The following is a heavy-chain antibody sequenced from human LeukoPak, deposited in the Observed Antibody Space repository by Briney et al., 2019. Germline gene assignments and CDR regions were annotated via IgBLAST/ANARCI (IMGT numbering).Heavy chain of an antibody. CDR3: AKDRDIVATIILFDY. D-gene: IGHD5-12*01. J-gene: IGHJ4*02. V-gene: IGHV3-23*01. CDR1: GFTFGDHA. CDR2: ISGSGGST. Sequence: GGSLRLSCTASGFTFGDHAMSWVRQAPGKGLEWVSAISGSGGSTYYADSVKGRFTISRDNSKNTLYLQMDSLRAEDTAVYYCAKDRDIVATIILFDYWGQGTLVTVSS.